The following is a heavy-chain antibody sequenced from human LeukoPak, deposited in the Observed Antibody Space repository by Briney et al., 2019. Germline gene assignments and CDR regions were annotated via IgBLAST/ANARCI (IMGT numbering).Heavy chain of an antibody. D-gene: IGHD3-10*01. CDR1: GYTFTGYY. V-gene: IGHV1-2*02. J-gene: IGHJ4*02. CDR2: INPNSGGT. CDR3: ARGGYGSGSYPPQFDY. Sequence: ASVKVSCKASGYTFTGYYIHWVRQAPGQGLEWMGWINPNSGGTNYAQKFQGRVSVTRDTSISTVYMELSRLRYDDTAVYYCARGGYGSGSYPPQFDYWGQGTLVTVSS.